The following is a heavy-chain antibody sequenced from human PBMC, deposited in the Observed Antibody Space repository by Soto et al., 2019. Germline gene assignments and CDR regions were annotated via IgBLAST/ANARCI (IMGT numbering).Heavy chain of an antibody. J-gene: IGHJ4*02. CDR2: IYYSGST. Sequence: SETLSLTCTVSGGSVSSGSYYWSWIRQPPGKGLEWIGYIYYSGSTNYNPSLKSRVTISVDTSKNQFSLELTSLRSEDTAVYYCARGSKYQESYYFDYWGQGTLVTVSS. CDR3: ARGSKYQESYYFDY. CDR1: GGSVSSGSYY. V-gene: IGHV4-61*01. D-gene: IGHD2-2*01.